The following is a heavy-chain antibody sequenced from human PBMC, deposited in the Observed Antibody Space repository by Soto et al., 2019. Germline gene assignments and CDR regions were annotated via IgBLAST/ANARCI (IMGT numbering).Heavy chain of an antibody. CDR2: ISWNSGSI. CDR1: GFTFDDYA. CDR3: AKDAIPLGYCSGGSCYSGYYYYMDV. Sequence: GGSLRLSCAASGFTFDDYAMHWVRQAPGKGLEWVSGISWNSGSIGYADSVKGRFTISRDNAKNSLYLQMNSLRAEDTALYYCAKDAIPLGYCSGGSCYSGYYYYMDVWGKGTTVTVSS. D-gene: IGHD2-15*01. V-gene: IGHV3-9*01. J-gene: IGHJ6*03.